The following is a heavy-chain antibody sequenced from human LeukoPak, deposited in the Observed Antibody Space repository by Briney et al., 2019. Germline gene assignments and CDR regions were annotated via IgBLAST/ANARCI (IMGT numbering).Heavy chain of an antibody. CDR1: GFTFSSYG. CDR3: ARDIYGYFDL. J-gene: IGHJ2*01. V-gene: IGHV3-30*02. D-gene: IGHD3-16*01. Sequence: TGGSLRLSCAASGFTFSSYGMHWVRQAPGKGLEWVAFIRYDGSNKYYADSVKGRFTISRDNAKNTLYLQMNSLRAEDTAVYYCARDIYGYFDLWGRGTLVTVSS. CDR2: IRYDGSNK.